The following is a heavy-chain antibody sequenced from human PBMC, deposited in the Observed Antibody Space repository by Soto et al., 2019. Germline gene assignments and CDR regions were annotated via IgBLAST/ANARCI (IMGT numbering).Heavy chain of an antibody. J-gene: IGHJ4*02. CDR3: ARNFDSGGYYSDY. D-gene: IGHD3-22*01. V-gene: IGHV3-11*06. Sequence: AGRSLRLSCAASGFRFSDYYMSWIRQAPGEGLEWISYISSSAYTIYADSVKGRFTISRENAKNSLFLQMTSLRVEDTAVYYCARNFDSGGYYSDYWGQGTLVTASS. CDR1: GFRFSDYY. CDR2: ISSSAYT.